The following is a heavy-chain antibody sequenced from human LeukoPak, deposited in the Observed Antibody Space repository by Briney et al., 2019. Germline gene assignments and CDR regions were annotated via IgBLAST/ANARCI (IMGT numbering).Heavy chain of an antibody. CDR3: AKDKDYGGNSGLDY. Sequence: GGSLRLSCAASGFTFDDYTMHWVRQAPGKGLEWVSLISWDGGSTYYADSVKGRFTISRDNSKNSLYLQMNSLRTEDTALYYCAKDKDYGGNSGLDYWGQGTLVTVSS. J-gene: IGHJ4*02. CDR1: GFTFDDYT. CDR2: ISWDGGST. D-gene: IGHD4-23*01. V-gene: IGHV3-43*01.